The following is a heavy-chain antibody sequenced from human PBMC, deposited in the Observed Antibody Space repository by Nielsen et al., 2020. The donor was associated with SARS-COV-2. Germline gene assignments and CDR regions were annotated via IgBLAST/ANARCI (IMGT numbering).Heavy chain of an antibody. D-gene: IGHD6-19*01. CDR1: GFTFSSYW. CDR3: ARDMEAVAGTTWYYGMDV. CDR2: IKQDGSEK. V-gene: IGHV3-7*03. Sequence: GESLKISCAASGFTFSSYWMSWVRQAPGKGLEWVANIKQDGSEKYYVDSVKGRFTISRDNAKNSLYLQMNSLRAEDTAVYYCARDMEAVAGTTWYYGMDVWGQGTTVTDSS. J-gene: IGHJ6*02.